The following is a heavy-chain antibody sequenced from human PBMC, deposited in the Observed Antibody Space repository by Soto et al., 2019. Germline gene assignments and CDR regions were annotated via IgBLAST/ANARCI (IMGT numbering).Heavy chain of an antibody. CDR2: IYHSGST. V-gene: IGHV4-30-2*01. CDR3: ASFRDGYNYFNY. J-gene: IGHJ4*02. D-gene: IGHD5-12*01. CDR1: GGSISSGGYS. Sequence: SETLSLTCAVSGGSISSGGYSWSWIRQPPGKGLEWIGYIYHSGSTYYNPSLKSRVTISVDRSKNQFSLKLSSVTAADTAVYYCASFRDGYNYFNYWGQGTLVTVSA.